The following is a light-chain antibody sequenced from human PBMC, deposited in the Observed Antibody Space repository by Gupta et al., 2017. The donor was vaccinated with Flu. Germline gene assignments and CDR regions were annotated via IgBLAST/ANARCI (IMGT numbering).Light chain of an antibody. CDR3: QQDDKNPPT. Sequence: DVVMAQSPDTLAVSLGERATINCKSSLSVFNNKNYLAWYQQRPGQPPKLLIYWASTRESGVPDRFSGSGSGTDFTLTISSLQAEDVAVYYCQQDDKNPPTFGQGTKVEIK. J-gene: IGKJ1*01. V-gene: IGKV4-1*01. CDR2: WAS. CDR1: LSVFNNKNY.